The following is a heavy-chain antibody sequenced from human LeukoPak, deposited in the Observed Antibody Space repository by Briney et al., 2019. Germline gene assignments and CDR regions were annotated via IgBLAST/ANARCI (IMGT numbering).Heavy chain of an antibody. CDR3: ARGFRGYAPSTSYYYGIDV. J-gene: IGHJ6*02. D-gene: IGHD5-12*01. Sequence: SETLSLTCTVSGGSISSYYWSWIRQPAGKGLEWIGRIYTSGSTNYNPSLKSRVTMSVDTSKNQFSLKLSSVTAADTAVYYCARGFRGYAPSTSYYYGIDVWGQGTTVTVSS. CDR2: IYTSGST. CDR1: GGSISSYY. V-gene: IGHV4-4*07.